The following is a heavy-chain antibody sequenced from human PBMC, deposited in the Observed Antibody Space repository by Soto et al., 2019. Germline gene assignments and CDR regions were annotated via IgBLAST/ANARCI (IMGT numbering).Heavy chain of an antibody. CDR2: IYWDDSK. CDR3: AHAYGGRSLY. V-gene: IGHV2-5*02. D-gene: IGHD1-26*01. J-gene: IGHJ4*02. Sequence: QITLKESGPTLVKPTQTLTLTCTFSGFSLPTDRVGVDWIRQPPGKALEWLAVIYWDDSKTYRPSLKSRLTITKDTSKNQVALTMTDMDPVDTATYYCAHAYGGRSLYWCQGTLVTVSS. CDR1: GFSLPTDRVG.